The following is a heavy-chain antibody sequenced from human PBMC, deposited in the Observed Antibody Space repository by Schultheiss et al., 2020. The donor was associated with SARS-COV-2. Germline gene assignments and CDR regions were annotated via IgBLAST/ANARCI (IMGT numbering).Heavy chain of an antibody. CDR3: ARDAPYGDYLDY. Sequence: SVKVSCKASGGTFSSYAISWVRQAPGQGLEWMGGIIPIFGTANYAQKFQGRVTITADKSTSTAYMELRSLRSDDTAVYYCARDAPYGDYLDYWGQGTLVTVSS. CDR2: IIPIFGTA. CDR1: GGTFSSYA. J-gene: IGHJ4*02. V-gene: IGHV1-69*06. D-gene: IGHD4-17*01.